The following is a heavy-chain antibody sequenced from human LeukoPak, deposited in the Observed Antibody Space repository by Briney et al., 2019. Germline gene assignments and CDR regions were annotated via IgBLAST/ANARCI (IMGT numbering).Heavy chain of an antibody. CDR2: ISGSGAST. D-gene: IGHD3-9*01. V-gene: IGHV3-23*01. CDR3: ARDGHYDILTGYFQD. Sequence: GGSLRLSCAASGFTFSSHAMSWVRQAPGKGLDWVSGISGSGASTYYADSVKGRFTISRDNSKNTLYLQMNSLRAEDTAVYYCARDGHYDILTGYFQDWGQGTLVSVSS. J-gene: IGHJ1*01. CDR1: GFTFSSHA.